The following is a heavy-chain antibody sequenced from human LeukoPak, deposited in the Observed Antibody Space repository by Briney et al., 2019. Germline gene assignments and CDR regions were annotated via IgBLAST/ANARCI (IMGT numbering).Heavy chain of an antibody. CDR3: ARESTAVAADY. Sequence: GESLKISCKGSGYRFTSYWIGWVRQMPGKGLEWMGIIYPGDSDTRYSPSFQGQVTISADKSISTAYLQWSSLKASDTAMHYCARESTAVAADYWGQGTLVTVSS. J-gene: IGHJ4*02. D-gene: IGHD6-19*01. CDR1: GYRFTSYW. V-gene: IGHV5-51*01. CDR2: IYPGDSDT.